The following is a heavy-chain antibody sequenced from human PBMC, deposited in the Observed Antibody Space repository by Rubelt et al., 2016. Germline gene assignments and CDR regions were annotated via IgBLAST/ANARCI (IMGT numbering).Heavy chain of an antibody. CDR1: GGSIRSSGYY. CDR3: ARFRFCSGGSCETDN. V-gene: IGHV4-39*01. Sequence: QLQLQESGPGLLKPSETLSLICTVSGGSIRSSGYYWGWIRQPPGKGLEWIGSVYYSGSTYNNPSLKSRVTISADTSKKQIPLKLNSVTAADTAVYYCARFRFCSGGSCETDNWGQGTLVTVSS. CDR2: VYYSGST. D-gene: IGHD2-15*01. J-gene: IGHJ4*02.